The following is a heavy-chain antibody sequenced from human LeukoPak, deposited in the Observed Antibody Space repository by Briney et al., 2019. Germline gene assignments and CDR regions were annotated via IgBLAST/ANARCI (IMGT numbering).Heavy chain of an antibody. Sequence: ASVKVSCKVSGYTLTELSMHWVRQAPGKGLEWMGGFDPEDGETIYAQKFQGRVTMTEDTSTDTAYMELSSLRSEDTAVYYCATDLIAGMAVAGTGYWGQGTLVTVSS. V-gene: IGHV1-24*01. CDR3: ATDLIAGMAVAGTGY. D-gene: IGHD6-19*01. CDR2: FDPEDGET. CDR1: GYTLTELS. J-gene: IGHJ4*02.